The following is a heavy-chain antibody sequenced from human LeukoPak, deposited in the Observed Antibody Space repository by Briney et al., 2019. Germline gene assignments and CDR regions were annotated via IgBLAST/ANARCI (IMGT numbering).Heavy chain of an antibody. CDR1: GGSISSGGYY. Sequence: SETLSLTCTVSGGSISSGGYYWSWIRQHPGKGLEWIGYIYYSGSTYYNPSLKSRVTISVDTSKNQFSLKLSSVTAADTAVYYCARDPYYDSSGSPFWGQGTLVTVSS. CDR2: IYYSGST. D-gene: IGHD3-22*01. CDR3: ARDPYYDSSGSPF. J-gene: IGHJ4*02. V-gene: IGHV4-31*03.